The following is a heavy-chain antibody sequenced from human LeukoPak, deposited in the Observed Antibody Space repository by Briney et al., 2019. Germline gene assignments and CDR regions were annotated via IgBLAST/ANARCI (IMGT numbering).Heavy chain of an antibody. Sequence: SETLSLTCAVYGGSFSGYYWSWIRQPPGKGLEWIGEINHSGSTNYNPSLKSRVTISVDTSKNQFSLKLSSVTAADTAVYYCARPYGSGSYYYWRAEYFQHWGQGTLVTVSS. CDR3: ARPYGSGSYYYWRAEYFQH. CDR2: INHSGST. J-gene: IGHJ1*01. V-gene: IGHV4-34*01. D-gene: IGHD3-10*01. CDR1: GGSFSGYY.